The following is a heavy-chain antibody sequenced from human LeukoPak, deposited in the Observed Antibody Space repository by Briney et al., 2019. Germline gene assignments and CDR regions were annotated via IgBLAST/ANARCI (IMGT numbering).Heavy chain of an antibody. CDR1: GFTFSSYW. V-gene: IGHV3-9*01. Sequence: GGSLRLSCAASGFTFSSYWMHWVRQAPGKGLEWVSGISWNSGSIGYADSVKGRFTISRDNAKNSLYLQMNSLRAEDTALYYCAKDRWEMATYYFDYWGQGTLVTVSS. CDR3: AKDRWEMATYYFDY. J-gene: IGHJ4*02. CDR2: ISWNSGSI. D-gene: IGHD5-24*01.